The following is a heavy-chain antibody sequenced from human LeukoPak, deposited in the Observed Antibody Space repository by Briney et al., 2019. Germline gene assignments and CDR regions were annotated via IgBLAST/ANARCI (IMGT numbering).Heavy chain of an antibody. D-gene: IGHD6-13*01. J-gene: IGHJ4*02. CDR3: AREGRGVPGAIAAVKGFDY. CDR2: IRYHGSNK. CDR1: GFTFSSYG. Sequence: GGSLRLSCAASGFTFSSYGMHWVRQAPGKGLEWVALIRYHGSNKYYADSVKGRVTISRDNSKNSLYLQMNSLRAEDTAIYYCAREGRGVPGAIAAVKGFDYWGQGTLVTVSS. V-gene: IGHV3-30*02.